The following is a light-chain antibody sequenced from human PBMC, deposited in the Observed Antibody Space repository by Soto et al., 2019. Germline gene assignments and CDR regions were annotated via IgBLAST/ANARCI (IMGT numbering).Light chain of an antibody. CDR1: QSISSW. V-gene: IGKV1-5*01. Sequence: DIPMTQSPSTLSASVGDRVTINCRASQSISSWLAWYQQKPGKAPKLLIYDASSLESGVPSRFSGSGSGTEFTLTISSLQPDDFATYYCQQYNSYSSTFGQGTKVDIK. J-gene: IGKJ1*01. CDR3: QQYNSYSST. CDR2: DAS.